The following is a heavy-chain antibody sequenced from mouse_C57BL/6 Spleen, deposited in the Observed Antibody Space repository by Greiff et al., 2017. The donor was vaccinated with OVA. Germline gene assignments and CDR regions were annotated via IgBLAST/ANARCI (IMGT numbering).Heavy chain of an antibody. CDR3: ARRGYYGYFDV. D-gene: IGHD2-2*01. V-gene: IGHV1-64*01. Sequence: QVQLQQPGAELVKPGASVKVSCKASGYTFTSYWMHWVKQRPGQGLEWIGMIHPNSGSTKYNEKFKSKATLTVAKSSSTAYMQLSSLTSEDSAVYYCARRGYYGYFDVWGTGTTVTVSS. CDR2: IHPNSGST. J-gene: IGHJ1*03. CDR1: GYTFTSYW.